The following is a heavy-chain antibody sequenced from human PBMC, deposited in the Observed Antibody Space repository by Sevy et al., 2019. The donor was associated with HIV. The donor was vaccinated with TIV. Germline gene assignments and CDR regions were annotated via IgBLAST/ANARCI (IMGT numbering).Heavy chain of an antibody. Sequence: ASVKVSCKASGGTFSSYAISWVRQAPGQGLEWMGGIIPIFGTANYAQKFQGRVTITADESTGTAYMELSSLRSEDTAVYYCALEGYVDTAMTAFDIWGQGTMVTVSS. CDR1: GGTFSSYA. D-gene: IGHD5-18*01. CDR3: ALEGYVDTAMTAFDI. J-gene: IGHJ3*02. V-gene: IGHV1-69*13. CDR2: IIPIFGTA.